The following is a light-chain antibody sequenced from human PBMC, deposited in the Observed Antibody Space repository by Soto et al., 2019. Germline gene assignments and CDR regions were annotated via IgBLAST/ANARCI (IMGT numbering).Light chain of an antibody. V-gene: IGKV1-27*01. CDR1: QGIGNY. CDR2: AAS. Sequence: DIQMTQSPSSLSASVGDRVTITCRASQGIGNYLAWYQQKPGKVPKLLIYAASTLQSGVPSRFSGSGSGTDFTLTISSLQPEDVATYYCQKYHSAPLTFGPGTKVDIK. J-gene: IGKJ3*01. CDR3: QKYHSAPLT.